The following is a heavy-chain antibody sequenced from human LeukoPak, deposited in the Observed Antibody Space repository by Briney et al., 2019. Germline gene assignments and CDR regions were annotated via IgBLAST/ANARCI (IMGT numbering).Heavy chain of an antibody. V-gene: IGHV1-69*04. CDR1: GGTFSSYT. J-gene: IGHJ4*02. Sequence: ASVKVSCKASGGTFSSYTISWVRQAPGQGLDWMGRIIPILGIANYAQKFQGRVTITADKSTSTAYMELSSLRPEDTAVYYCARDRVVGGPDYWGQGTLVTVSS. CDR3: ARDRVVGGPDY. CDR2: IIPILGIA. D-gene: IGHD1-26*01.